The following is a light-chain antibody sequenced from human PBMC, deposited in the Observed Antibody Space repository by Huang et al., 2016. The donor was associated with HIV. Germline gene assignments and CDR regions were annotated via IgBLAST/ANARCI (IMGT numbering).Light chain of an antibody. J-gene: IGKJ1*01. V-gene: IGKV3-20*01. Sequence: EIVLTQSPGTLSLSPGERATLSCRASQSVSSNYLAWYQQKPGQAPRLLIYGTSSRASAIPDKCSGSGFGADFTLTISRLEPEDFAVYYCQQYGSSPPTFGQGTKVEIK. CDR3: QQYGSSPPT. CDR1: QSVSSNY. CDR2: GTS.